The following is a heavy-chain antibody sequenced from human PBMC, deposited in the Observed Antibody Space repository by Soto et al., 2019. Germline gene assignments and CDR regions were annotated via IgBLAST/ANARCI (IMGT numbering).Heavy chain of an antibody. CDR3: ARGQEYEGCFDY. Sequence: ASVKVSCKASGGTFSNYAISWVRQAPGQGPEWMGGIILPFGTANYAQKFQDRVTITADESMTTTYLEMRGLRSEDTAVYYCARGQEYEGCFDYWGKGTLVTVSS. D-gene: IGHD3-3*01. CDR2: IILPFGTA. J-gene: IGHJ4*02. CDR1: GGTFSNYA. V-gene: IGHV1-69*13.